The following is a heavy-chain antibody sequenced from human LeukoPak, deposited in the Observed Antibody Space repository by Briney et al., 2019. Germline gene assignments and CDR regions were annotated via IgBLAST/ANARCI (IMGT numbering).Heavy chain of an antibody. D-gene: IGHD5-24*01. V-gene: IGHV3-23*01. Sequence: GGSLRLSCAASGFSFSSAAMTWVRQAPGKGLEWVSLIGTIGYSTYYADSVKGRFNISRDHSKNTLSLQMNSLRVEDTAIYYCAKDIQLSTWGLGTMVTVSS. CDR3: AKDIQLST. J-gene: IGHJ3*01. CDR2: IGTIGYST. CDR1: GFSFSSAA.